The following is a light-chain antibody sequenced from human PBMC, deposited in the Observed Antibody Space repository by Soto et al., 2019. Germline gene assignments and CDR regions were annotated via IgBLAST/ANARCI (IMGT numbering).Light chain of an antibody. Sequence: QSDLTQPASVSGSPGQSITISCTATTSDVGDYNYVSWYQQYPGKAPKPIIYNVSNRPSGVSNRFSGSKSGDTASLTISGLQAEDEADYYCSSYTSRSSVIFGGGTKVTVL. J-gene: IGLJ2*01. CDR2: NVS. CDR3: SSYTSRSSVI. CDR1: TSDVGDYNY. V-gene: IGLV2-14*01.